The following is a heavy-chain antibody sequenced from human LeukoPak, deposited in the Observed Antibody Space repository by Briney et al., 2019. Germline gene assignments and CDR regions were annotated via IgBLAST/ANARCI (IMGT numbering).Heavy chain of an antibody. D-gene: IGHD3-22*01. CDR1: GFTFDDYG. CDR3: ARARRYYDSSGYRSYFDY. Sequence: GGSLRLSCAASGFTFDDYGMSWVRQAPGKGLEWVSGINWNGGSTVYADSVKGRFTISRDNAKNSLYLQMNSLRAEDTALYYCARARRYYDSSGYRSYFDYWGQGTLVTVSS. J-gene: IGHJ4*02. V-gene: IGHV3-20*04. CDR2: INWNGGST.